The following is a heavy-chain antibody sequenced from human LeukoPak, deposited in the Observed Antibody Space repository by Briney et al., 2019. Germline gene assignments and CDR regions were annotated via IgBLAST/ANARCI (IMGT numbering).Heavy chain of an antibody. J-gene: IGHJ5*02. V-gene: IGHV1-2*02. D-gene: IGHD6-6*01. Sequence: GASVKVSCRASGYTFTSYYMHWVRQAPGQGLEWMGWINPNSGGTNYAQKFQGRVTMTRDTSISTAYMELSRLRSDDTAVYYCARAARTIAARPGNNWFDPWGQGTLVTVSS. CDR2: INPNSGGT. CDR3: ARAARTIAARPGNNWFDP. CDR1: GYTFTSYY.